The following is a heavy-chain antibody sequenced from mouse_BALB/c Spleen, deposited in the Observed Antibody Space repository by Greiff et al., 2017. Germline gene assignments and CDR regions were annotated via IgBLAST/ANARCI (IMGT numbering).Heavy chain of an antibody. Sequence: QVQLQQSGPGLVQPSQSLSVTCTVSGFSLTSYGVHWVRQSPGKGLEWLGVIWSGGSTDYNAAFISRLSISKDNSKSQVFFKMNSLQANDTAIYYCARNSDYGSRGGFAYWGQGTLVTVSA. CDR3: ARNSDYGSRGGFAY. J-gene: IGHJ3*01. CDR1: GFSLTSYG. V-gene: IGHV2-2*02. CDR2: IWSGGST. D-gene: IGHD1-1*01.